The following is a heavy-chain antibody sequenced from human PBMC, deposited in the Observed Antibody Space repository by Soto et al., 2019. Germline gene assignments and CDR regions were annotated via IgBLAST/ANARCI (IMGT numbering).Heavy chain of an antibody. CDR3: ATGTVSLVLFDY. D-gene: IGHD6-13*01. CDR2: FDPEDGET. J-gene: IGHJ4*02. Sequence: GASVKVSCKASGYTFTSYGISWVRQAPGKGLEWVGGFDPEDGETIYAQKFQGRVTMTEDTSTDTAYMELSSLRSEDTAVYYCATGTVSLVLFDYWGQGTLVTVSS. CDR1: GYTFTSYG. V-gene: IGHV1-24*01.